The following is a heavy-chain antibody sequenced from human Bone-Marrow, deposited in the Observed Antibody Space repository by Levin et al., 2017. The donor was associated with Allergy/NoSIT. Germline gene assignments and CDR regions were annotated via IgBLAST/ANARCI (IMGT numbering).Heavy chain of an antibody. V-gene: IGHV3-33*01. D-gene: IGHD1-26*01. J-gene: IGHJ4*02. CDR3: AGGDSGSYHFDY. CDR1: GFTFRTHG. CDR2: IWYDGSKK. Sequence: SCEVSGFTFRTHGMHWVRQAPGKGLEWVALIWYDGSKKYYADSVKGRFTISRDNSRKTLYLQMNSLRAEDTAVYHCAGGDSGSYHFDYWGQGTLVSVSS.